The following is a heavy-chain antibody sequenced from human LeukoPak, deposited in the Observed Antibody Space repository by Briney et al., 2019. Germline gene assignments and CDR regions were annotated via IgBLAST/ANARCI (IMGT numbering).Heavy chain of an antibody. J-gene: IGHJ4*02. Sequence: ASVKVSCKASGYTFTNYGITWVRQAPGQGLEWMGWVSAKTGDTNYAQKFQGRVTMTTDTSTSTVYMELRSLRSDDTVVFYCARILASIIDYWGQGTLVTVSS. V-gene: IGHV1-18*01. CDR1: GYTFTNYG. CDR3: ARILASIIDY. CDR2: VSAKTGDT. D-gene: IGHD5/OR15-5a*01.